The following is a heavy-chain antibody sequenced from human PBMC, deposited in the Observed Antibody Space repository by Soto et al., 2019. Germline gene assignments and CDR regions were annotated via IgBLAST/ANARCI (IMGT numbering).Heavy chain of an antibody. D-gene: IGHD2-8*01. V-gene: IGHV1-3*01. J-gene: IGHJ4*02. Sequence: ASVKVSCKASGYTFTNYAMHWVRQAPGQRLEWMGWINAGNGNTKYSQKFQGRVTITRDTSASTAYMELSSLRSEDTAVYYCARELNGCLYYFDYWGQGTLVTVSS. CDR3: ARELNGCLYYFDY. CDR1: GYTFTNYA. CDR2: INAGNGNT.